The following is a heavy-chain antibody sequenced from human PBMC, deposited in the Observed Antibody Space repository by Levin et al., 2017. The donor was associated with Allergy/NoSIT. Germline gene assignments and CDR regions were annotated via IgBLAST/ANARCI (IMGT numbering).Heavy chain of an antibody. CDR3: ARDGRLGYGDYPIKWYFDY. CDR2: INTNTGNP. J-gene: IGHJ4*02. Sequence: GESLKISCKASGYTFTSYAMNWVRQAPGQGLEWMGWINTNTGNPTYAQGFTGRFVFSLDTSVSTAYLQISSLKAEDTAVYYCARDGRLGYGDYPIKWYFDYWGQGTLVTVSS. V-gene: IGHV7-4-1*02. CDR1: GYTFTSYA. D-gene: IGHD4-17*01.